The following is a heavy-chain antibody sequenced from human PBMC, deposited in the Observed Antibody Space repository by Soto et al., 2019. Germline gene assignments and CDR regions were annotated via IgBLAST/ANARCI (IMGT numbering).Heavy chain of an antibody. CDR2: VTANGGST. J-gene: IGHJ6*02. CDR3: ASLGVGDWANYYYYYGMDV. D-gene: IGHD2-21*02. CDR1: GFTFSVYA. V-gene: IGHV3-23*01. Sequence: EVQLLESGGGFVQPGGSPRLSCAATGFTFSVYAMTWVRQAPGKGREWVSAVTANGGSTYSADSVKGRFTISRDNSKNTLFLQMNSLRAEDADVYYCASLGVGDWANYYYYYGMDVWGQGTTVTVSS.